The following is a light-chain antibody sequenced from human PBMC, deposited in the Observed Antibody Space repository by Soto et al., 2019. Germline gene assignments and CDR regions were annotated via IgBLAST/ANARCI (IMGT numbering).Light chain of an antibody. Sequence: EIVLTQSPGTLSLSPGERATLSCWASQSVSNSYLAWYQQRPGQAPRLLIYDASTRPTGIPARFSGSGSGTEFTLTISSLQSEDFAVYYCQQYSNWPLTFGQGTKVDIK. CDR1: QSVSNSY. CDR3: QQYSNWPLT. V-gene: IGKV3-15*01. J-gene: IGKJ1*01. CDR2: DAS.